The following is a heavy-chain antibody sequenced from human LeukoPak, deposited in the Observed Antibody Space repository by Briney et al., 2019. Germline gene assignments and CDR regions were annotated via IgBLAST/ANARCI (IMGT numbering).Heavy chain of an antibody. CDR3: ARDATDYYDSSGYYQLNYYYYMDV. J-gene: IGHJ6*03. D-gene: IGHD3-22*01. CDR1: GYTFTVYY. V-gene: IGHV1-2*02. Sequence: ASVKVSCTASGYTFTVYYMHWVRQAPGQGLEGMGWINPNSGGTNYAQKFQGRVTMTRDTSISTAYMELSRLRSDDTAVYYCARDATDYYDSSGYYQLNYYYYMDVWGKGTTVTVSS. CDR2: INPNSGGT.